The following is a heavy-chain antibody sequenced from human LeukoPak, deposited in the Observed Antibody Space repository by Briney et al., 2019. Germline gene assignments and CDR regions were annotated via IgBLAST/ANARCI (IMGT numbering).Heavy chain of an antibody. CDR3: ARGGYDSSGYWNY. D-gene: IGHD3-22*01. CDR1: GGTFSSYA. J-gene: IGHJ4*02. Sequence: ASVKVSCKASGGTFSSYAISWVRQAPGQGLEWMGRIIPIFGTANYAQKFQGRVTITTDESTSTAYMELSSLRSEDTAVYYCARGGYDSSGYWNYWGQGTLVTVSS. CDR2: IIPIFGTA. V-gene: IGHV1-69*05.